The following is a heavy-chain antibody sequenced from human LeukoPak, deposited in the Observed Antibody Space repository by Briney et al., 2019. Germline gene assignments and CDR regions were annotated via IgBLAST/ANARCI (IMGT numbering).Heavy chain of an antibody. CDR1: GFTFSSYA. Sequence: GGSLRLSCAASGFTFSSYAMSWVRQAPGKGLGWVSIITSRGGSTNYADSVKGRFTISRDNSKNTLYLQMNSLKPDDTAVYYCATDVTGGAISFWGQGALVTVSS. CDR3: ATDVTGGAISF. V-gene: IGHV3-23*01. D-gene: IGHD1-14*01. J-gene: IGHJ4*02. CDR2: ITSRGGST.